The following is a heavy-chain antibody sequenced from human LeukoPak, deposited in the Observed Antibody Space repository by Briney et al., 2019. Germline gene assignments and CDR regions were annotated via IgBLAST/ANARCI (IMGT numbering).Heavy chain of an antibody. CDR3: ARGGHAFGGVIDAFDI. J-gene: IGHJ3*02. V-gene: IGHV1-8*03. D-gene: IGHD3-16*01. Sequence: ASVKVSCKPSGFTFTRYYMHWVRQATGQRLEWMGWMDPNSGNTGYAQKFQGRVTITRNTSIRTAYMELSSLRSEGAAVYYCARGGHAFGGVIDAFDIWGQGTMVTVSS. CDR1: GFTFTRYY. CDR2: MDPNSGNT.